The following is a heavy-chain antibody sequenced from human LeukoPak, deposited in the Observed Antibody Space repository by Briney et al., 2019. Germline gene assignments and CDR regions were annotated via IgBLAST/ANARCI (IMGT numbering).Heavy chain of an antibody. CDR2: INCNSGDA. Sequence: GGSLRLSCAASGFMFDDYAMHWVRRVPGKGLEWVSGINCNSGDAGYADSVKGRFTISRDNAKNSLYLQMNSLRAEDTALYYCARGVSISSSWYNDIWGQGTMVTVS. J-gene: IGHJ3*02. CDR1: GFMFDDYA. V-gene: IGHV3-9*01. D-gene: IGHD6-13*01. CDR3: ARGVSISSSWYNDI.